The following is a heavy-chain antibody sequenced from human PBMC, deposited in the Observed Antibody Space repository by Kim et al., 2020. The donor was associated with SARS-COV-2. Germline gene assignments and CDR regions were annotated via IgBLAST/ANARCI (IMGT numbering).Heavy chain of an antibody. D-gene: IGHD3-22*01. J-gene: IGHJ6*02. V-gene: IGHV1-2*06. CDR1: GYTFTGYY. Sequence: ASVKVSCKASGYTFTGYYMHWVRQAPGQGLEWMGRINPNSGGTNYAQKFQGRVTMTRDTSISTAYMELSRLRSDDTAVYYCARDPNYYYDSSGYYGYYYGMDVWGQGTTVTVSS. CDR3: ARDPNYYYDSSGYYGYYYGMDV. CDR2: INPNSGGT.